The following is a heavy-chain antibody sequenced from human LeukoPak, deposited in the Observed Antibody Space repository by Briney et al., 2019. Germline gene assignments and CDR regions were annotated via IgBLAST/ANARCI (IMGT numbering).Heavy chain of an antibody. CDR3: AKDFDAYYYDSSGLEAFDI. CDR2: ISWNSGSL. D-gene: IGHD3-22*01. Sequence: GGSLRLSCAASGFTFDDYAMHWVRQAPGKGLEWVSGISWNSGSLGYADSVKGRFTISRDNAKNSLYLQMNSLRAEDTALYYCAKDFDAYYYDSSGLEAFDIWGQGTMVTVSS. V-gene: IGHV3-9*01. CDR1: GFTFDDYA. J-gene: IGHJ3*02.